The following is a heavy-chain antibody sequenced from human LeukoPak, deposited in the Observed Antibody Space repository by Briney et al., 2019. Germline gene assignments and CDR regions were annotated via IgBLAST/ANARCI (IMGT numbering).Heavy chain of an antibody. V-gene: IGHV4-59*01. CDR1: GVSISSYY. J-gene: IGHJ3*02. CDR2: LSKSGNT. CDR3: ASARHVNSFYAFDI. D-gene: IGHD2/OR15-2a*01. Sequence: SETLSLTCTVSGVSISSYYWSWIRLPPGKGLGWIGYLSKSGNTNYSPSLKSRVTIFGDTSKNQFFLKLSSVTAADTAMYYCASARHVNSFYAFDIWGQGTLVTVSS.